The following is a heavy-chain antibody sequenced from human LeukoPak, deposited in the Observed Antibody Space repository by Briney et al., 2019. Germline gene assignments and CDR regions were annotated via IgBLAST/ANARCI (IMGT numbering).Heavy chain of an antibody. CDR2: ISSSSSYI. CDR1: GFGFSSYS. Sequence: PGGSLRLSCAASGFGFSSYSMNWVRQAPGKGLEWVSFISSSSSYIYYADSVKGRFTISRDNAKNTLYLQMNSLRAEDTAVYYCARPPKFSRYSSDAFDIWGQGTMVTVSS. D-gene: IGHD2-15*01. V-gene: IGHV3-21*01. J-gene: IGHJ3*02. CDR3: ARPPKFSRYSSDAFDI.